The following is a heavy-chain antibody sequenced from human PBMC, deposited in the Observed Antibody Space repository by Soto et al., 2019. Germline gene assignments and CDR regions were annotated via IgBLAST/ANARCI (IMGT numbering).Heavy chain of an antibody. CDR1: GFTFSSYG. V-gene: IGHV3-33*01. Sequence: GGSLRLSCAACGFTFSSYGMHWVRQAPGKGLEWVAVIWYDGSNKYYADSVKGRFTISRDNSKNTLYLQMNSLRAEDTAVYYCAVTSPLYYDFWSGYGGYGMDVWGKGTTVTVSS. CDR3: AVTSPLYYDFWSGYGGYGMDV. CDR2: IWYDGSNK. D-gene: IGHD3-3*01. J-gene: IGHJ6*04.